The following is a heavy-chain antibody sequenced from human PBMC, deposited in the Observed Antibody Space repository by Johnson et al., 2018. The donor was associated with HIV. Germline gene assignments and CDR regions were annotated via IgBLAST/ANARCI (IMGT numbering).Heavy chain of an antibody. CDR1: GFTFSSYG. CDR2: INWNGGST. D-gene: IGHD5-24*01. J-gene: IGHJ3*02. Sequence: VQLVESGGGLIQPGGSLRLSCAASGFTFSSYGMSWVRQAPGKGLEWVSGINWNGGSTGYADSVKGRFTISRDNSKNTLYLQMNSLRAEDTAVYYCARRRRDGDAFDIWGQGTMVTVSS. V-gene: IGHV3-20*04. CDR3: ARRRRDGDAFDI.